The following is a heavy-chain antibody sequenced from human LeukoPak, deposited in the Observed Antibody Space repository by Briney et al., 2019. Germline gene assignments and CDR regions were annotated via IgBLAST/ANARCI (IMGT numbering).Heavy chain of an antibody. CDR2: MNPNSGNT. CDR3: ARDRGFPGVFDP. D-gene: IGHD3-10*01. CDR1: GYTFTSYG. V-gene: IGHV1-18*01. Sequence: AASVKVSCKASGYTFTSYGISWVRQAPGQGLEWMGWMNPNSGNTGYAQKFQGRVAMTTDTSTSTAYMELRSLRSDDTAVYYCARDRGFPGVFDPWGQGTLVTVSS. J-gene: IGHJ5*02.